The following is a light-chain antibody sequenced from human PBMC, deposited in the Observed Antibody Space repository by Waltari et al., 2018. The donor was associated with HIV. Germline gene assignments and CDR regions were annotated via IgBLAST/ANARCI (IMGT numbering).Light chain of an antibody. J-gene: IGLJ2*01. CDR3: DSRDSSGNHVV. CDR1: SPRTYY. Sequence: SSELTQDPHVSVALGQTVNIPCQGDSPRTYYATWYRQKPGQAPALVFYGTNHRPSGIAGRFSGSTSRDTASLTITGAQAEDEADYYCDSRDSSGNHVVFGGGTKLTVL. V-gene: IGLV3-19*01. CDR2: GTN.